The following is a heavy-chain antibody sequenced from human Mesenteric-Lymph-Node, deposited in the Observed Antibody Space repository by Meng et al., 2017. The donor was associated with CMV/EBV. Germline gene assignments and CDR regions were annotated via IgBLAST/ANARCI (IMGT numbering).Heavy chain of an antibody. V-gene: IGHV3-7*01. CDR3: AKDRATAVTPLGLYFDY. CDR2: IKRDGSEI. Sequence: GESLKISCAASGFTFSSHWMSWVRQAPGKGLEWVANIKRDGSEIYYVDSVKGRFTTSRDNPKNSLYLQMNSLRAEDTAVYYCAKDRATAVTPLGLYFDYWGQGTLVTVSS. CDR1: GFTFSSHW. D-gene: IGHD4-23*01. J-gene: IGHJ4*02.